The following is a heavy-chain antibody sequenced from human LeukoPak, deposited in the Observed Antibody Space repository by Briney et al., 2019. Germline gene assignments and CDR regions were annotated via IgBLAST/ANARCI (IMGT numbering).Heavy chain of an antibody. Sequence: GGSLRLSCAASGFTFSSYAMHWVRQAPGKGLEWVSAISGSGGSTYYADSVKGRFTISRDNSKNTLYLQMNSLRAEDTALYYCAKDEDYGGSFSLMDVWGQGTTVTVSS. D-gene: IGHD4-23*01. J-gene: IGHJ6*02. CDR3: AKDEDYGGSFSLMDV. CDR1: GFTFSSYA. V-gene: IGHV3-23*01. CDR2: ISGSGGST.